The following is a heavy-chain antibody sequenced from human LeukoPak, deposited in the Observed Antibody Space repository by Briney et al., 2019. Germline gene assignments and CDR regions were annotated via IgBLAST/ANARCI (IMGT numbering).Heavy chain of an antibody. CDR1: GGTFISYA. Sequence: SVKVSCKASGGTFISYAISWVRQAPGQGLEWMGGIIPIFGTANYAQKFQGRVTITADESTSTAYMELSSLRSEDTAVYYCARRHIVVVTAPGGMGVWGQGTTVTVSS. V-gene: IGHV1-69*13. CDR2: IIPIFGTA. J-gene: IGHJ6*02. D-gene: IGHD2-21*02. CDR3: ARRHIVVVTAPGGMGV.